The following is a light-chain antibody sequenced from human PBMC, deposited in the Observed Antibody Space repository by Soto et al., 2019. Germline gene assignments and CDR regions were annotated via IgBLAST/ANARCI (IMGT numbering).Light chain of an antibody. CDR1: QDIRGA. V-gene: IGKV1-13*02. J-gene: IGKJ5*01. CDR3: QQFNSYPIT. Sequence: AIQVTQSPSSLSASVGDRVTITCRTSQDIRGALAWYQQKPGKPPRLLIYDVSSLESGVPSRFSCSGSGTEFTLTISSLQPEDFGTYFCQQFNSYPITFGHGARLEIK. CDR2: DVS.